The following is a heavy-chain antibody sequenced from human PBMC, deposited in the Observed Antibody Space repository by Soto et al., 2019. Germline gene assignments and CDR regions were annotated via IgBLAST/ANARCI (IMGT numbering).Heavy chain of an antibody. CDR1: VYTFTVYY. V-gene: IGHV1-2*04. Sequence: ASVKVSCTSSVYTFTVYYIHCVRQAPGQGLEWMGWINPNSGGTNYAQKFQGWVTMTRDTSISTAYMELSRLRSDDTAVYYCAREAPTGFDIWGQGTMVTVSS. CDR2: INPNSGGT. CDR3: AREAPTGFDI. J-gene: IGHJ3*02.